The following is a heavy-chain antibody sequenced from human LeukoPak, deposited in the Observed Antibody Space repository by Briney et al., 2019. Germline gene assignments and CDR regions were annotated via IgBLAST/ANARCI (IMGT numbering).Heavy chain of an antibody. CDR2: IFYTGNT. D-gene: IGHD5-12*01. Sequence: PSETLSLTCTVSGGSIISSGYYWGWIRQPPGKGLEWIGSIFYTGNTYYNSSLKSRVTISLDTSKNQFSLNLRSVTAADTAVYYCARSGGYTQFDPWGQGTLVTVSS. V-gene: IGHV4-39*07. J-gene: IGHJ5*02. CDR3: ARSGGYTQFDP. CDR1: GGSIISSGYY.